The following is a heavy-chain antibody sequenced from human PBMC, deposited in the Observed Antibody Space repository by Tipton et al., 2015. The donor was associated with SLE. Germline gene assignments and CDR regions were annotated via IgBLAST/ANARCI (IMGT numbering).Heavy chain of an antibody. J-gene: IGHJ4*02. V-gene: IGHV3-33*05. CDR3: AKGTDSSLDY. Sequence: SLRLSCAASGFIFDTYVMHWVRQAPGKGLEWVAVISYDGSNNYFSDSVKGRFTISRDNSKNTLYVQMNSLRVEDTAVYYCAKGTDSSLDYWGQGTLVTVSS. CDR1: GFIFDTYV. CDR2: ISYDGSNN. D-gene: IGHD6-13*01.